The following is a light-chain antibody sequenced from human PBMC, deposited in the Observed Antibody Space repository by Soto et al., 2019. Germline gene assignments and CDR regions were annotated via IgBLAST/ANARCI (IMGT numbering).Light chain of an antibody. CDR1: SSDVGGYNY. V-gene: IGLV2-8*01. Sequence: QSVLTQPPSASGSPGQSVTISCTGTSSDVGGYNYVSWYQQHPGKAPKLIIYEVRERPSGVPDRFSGSKSGNTASLTVSGLQAEDEADYYCVSFTTSRSYVFGTGTKLTVL. CDR2: EVR. J-gene: IGLJ1*01. CDR3: VSFTTSRSYV.